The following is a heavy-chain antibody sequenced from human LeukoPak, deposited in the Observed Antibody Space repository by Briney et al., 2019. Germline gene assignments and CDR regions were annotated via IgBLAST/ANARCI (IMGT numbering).Heavy chain of an antibody. CDR3: ARGRESGSYRPGDAFDI. D-gene: IGHD1-26*01. V-gene: IGHV3-66*01. J-gene: IGHJ3*02. Sequence: PGGSLRLSCAASGFTVSSNYMSWVRQAPAKGLEWVSVIYSGGSTYYADSVKGRFTISRDSFKNTLYLQINSLRAEDTAVYYCARGRESGSYRPGDAFDIWGQGTLVTVSS. CDR2: IYSGGST. CDR1: GFTVSSNY.